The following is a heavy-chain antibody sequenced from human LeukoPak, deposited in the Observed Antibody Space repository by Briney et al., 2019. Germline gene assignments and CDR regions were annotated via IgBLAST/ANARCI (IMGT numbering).Heavy chain of an antibody. J-gene: IGHJ4*02. CDR2: IYYSGNT. CDR3: ARREGVTKHHDY. CDR1: GGSISSSSYY. V-gene: IGHV4-39*01. D-gene: IGHD1-26*01. Sequence: PSETLSLTCTVSGGSISSSSYYWGWIRQPPGKGLEWIGSIYYSGNTYYNPSLKSRVSVSVDTSNHQFSLNLRSVTAADTAVYFCARREGVTKHHDYWGQGTLVTDSS.